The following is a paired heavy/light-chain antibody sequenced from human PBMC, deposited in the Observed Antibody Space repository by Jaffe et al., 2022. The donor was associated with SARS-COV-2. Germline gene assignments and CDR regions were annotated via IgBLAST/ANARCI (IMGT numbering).Heavy chain of an antibody. CDR2: IIPIFGTA. V-gene: IGHV1-69*01. D-gene: IGHD6-13*01. Sequence: QVQLVQSGAEVKKPGSSVKVSCKASGGTFSSYAISWVRQAPGQGLEWMGGIIPIFGTANYAQKFQGRVTITADESTSTAYMELSSLRSEDTAVYYCARDPPGIAAEGAIHYYGMDVWGQGTTVTVSS. CDR1: GGTFSSYA. CDR3: ARDPPGIAAEGAIHYYGMDV. J-gene: IGHJ6*02.
Light chain of an antibody. CDR1: QSISSY. Sequence: DIQMTQSPSSLSASVGDRVTITCRASQSISSYLNWYQQKPGKAPKLLIYAASSLQSGVPSRFSGSGSGTDFTLTISSLQPEDFATYYCQQSYSTLRAFGQGTKVEIK. V-gene: IGKV1-39*01. J-gene: IGKJ1*01. CDR3: QQSYSTLRA. CDR2: AAS.